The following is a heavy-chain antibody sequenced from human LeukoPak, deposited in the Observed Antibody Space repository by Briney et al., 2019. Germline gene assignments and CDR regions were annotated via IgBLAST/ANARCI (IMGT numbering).Heavy chain of an antibody. D-gene: IGHD3-10*02. V-gene: IGHV3-48*03. CDR2: ISSSGSTI. J-gene: IGHJ6*04. Sequence: GGSLRLSCAASGFTFSSYEMNWVRQAPGKGLEWVSYISSSGSTIYYADSVKGRFTISRDNAKNSLYLQMNSLRAEDTAVYYCAELGITLIGGVWGKGTTVTISS. CDR1: GFTFSSYE. CDR3: AELGITLIGGV.